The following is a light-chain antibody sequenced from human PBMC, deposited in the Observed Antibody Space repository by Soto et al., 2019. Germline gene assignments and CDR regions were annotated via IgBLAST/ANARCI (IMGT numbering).Light chain of an antibody. CDR3: QHYNSYSEA. CDR2: KAS. Sequence: DIQMTHSPSTLSGSVGDRVTITCRASQTISSWLAWYQQKPGKAPKLLIYKASTLKSGVPSRFSGSGSGTEFTLTISSLQPDDFATYDCQHYNSYSEAFGQGTKVDIK. CDR1: QTISSW. V-gene: IGKV1-5*03. J-gene: IGKJ1*01.